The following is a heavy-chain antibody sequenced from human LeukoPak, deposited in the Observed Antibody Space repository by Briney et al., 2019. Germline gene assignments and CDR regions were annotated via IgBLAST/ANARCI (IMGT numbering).Heavy chain of an antibody. Sequence: GGSLRLSCAASGFTFSSYAMSWVRQAPGKGLEWVSVISGSGGSTYYADSVKGRFTISRDNSKNTLYLQVNSLRAEDTAVYYCATQSGSYYFEVFHYFYMDVWGKGTTVTVSS. J-gene: IGHJ6*03. CDR1: GFTFSSYA. V-gene: IGHV3-23*01. CDR2: ISGSGGST. D-gene: IGHD1-26*01. CDR3: ATQSGSYYFEVFHYFYMDV.